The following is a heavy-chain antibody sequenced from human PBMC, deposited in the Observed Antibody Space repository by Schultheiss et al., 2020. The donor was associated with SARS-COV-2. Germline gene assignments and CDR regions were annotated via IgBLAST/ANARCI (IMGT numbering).Heavy chain of an antibody. J-gene: IGHJ4*02. CDR3: ARTDTSSDSSGYYSLYFDY. CDR1: GGSISSYY. D-gene: IGHD3-22*01. V-gene: IGHV4-59*12. Sequence: SETLSLTCTVSGGSISSYYWSWIRQPPGKGLEWIGYIYYSGSTNYNPSLKSRVTISVDTSKNQFSLKLSSVTAADTAVYYCARTDTSSDSSGYYSLYFDYWGQGTLVTVSS. CDR2: IYYSGST.